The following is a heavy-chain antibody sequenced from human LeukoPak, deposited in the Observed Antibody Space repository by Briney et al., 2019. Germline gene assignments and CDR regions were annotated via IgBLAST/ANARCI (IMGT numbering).Heavy chain of an antibody. CDR3: ARDDRTVRPTANDY. CDR1: GFIFSRYG. J-gene: IGHJ4*02. D-gene: IGHD4-17*01. V-gene: IGHV3-21*01. Sequence: PGGSLRLSCAASGFIFSRYGMHWVRQAPGKGLEWVSSISSSSSYIYYADSVKGRFTISRDNAKNSLYLQMNSLRAEDTAVYYCARDDRTVRPTANDYWGQGTLVTVSS. CDR2: ISSSSSYI.